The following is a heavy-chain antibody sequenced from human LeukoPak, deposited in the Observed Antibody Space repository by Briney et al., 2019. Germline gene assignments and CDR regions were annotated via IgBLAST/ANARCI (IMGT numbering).Heavy chain of an antibody. J-gene: IGHJ4*02. CDR3: ARVDAEGSGVKYFDY. CDR2: INPSGGST. CDR1: GYTFTNYY. D-gene: IGHD3-10*01. Sequence: ASVKVSCKASGYTFTNYYMHWVRQAPGQGLEWMGIINPSGGSTSYAQKFQGRVTMTRDTSTSIVYMELSSLRSEDTAVYFCARVDAEGSGVKYFDYWGQGTLVTVSS. V-gene: IGHV1-46*01.